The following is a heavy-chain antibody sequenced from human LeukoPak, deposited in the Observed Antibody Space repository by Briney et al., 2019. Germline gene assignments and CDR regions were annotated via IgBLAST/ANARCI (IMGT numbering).Heavy chain of an antibody. CDR1: GFTFSSYS. Sequence: GGSLRLSCAASGFTFSSYSMNWVRQAPGKGLEWVSSISSSSSYIYYADTVKGRFTISRDNAKNSLYLQMNSLRAEDTAVYYCARGYDSSGYYPDYWGQGTLVTVSS. D-gene: IGHD3-22*01. CDR3: ARGYDSSGYYPDY. J-gene: IGHJ4*02. V-gene: IGHV3-21*01. CDR2: ISSSSSYI.